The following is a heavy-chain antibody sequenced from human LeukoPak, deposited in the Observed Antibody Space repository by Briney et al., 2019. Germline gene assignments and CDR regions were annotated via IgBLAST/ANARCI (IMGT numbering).Heavy chain of an antibody. CDR3: ARGVVVVAATPMHYYFYGMDV. CDR2: IIPILGIA. Sequence: SVKVSCTASGGTFSSYAISWVRQAPGQGLEWMGRIIPILGIANYAPKFQGRVTITADKSTSTAYMELSSLRSEDTAVYYCARGVVVVAATPMHYYFYGMDVWGQGTTVTVSS. V-gene: IGHV1-69*04. CDR1: GGTFSSYA. J-gene: IGHJ6*02. D-gene: IGHD2-15*01.